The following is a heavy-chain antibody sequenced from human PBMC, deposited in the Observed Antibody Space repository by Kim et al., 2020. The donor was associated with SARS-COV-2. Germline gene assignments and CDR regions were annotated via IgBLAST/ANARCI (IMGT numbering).Heavy chain of an antibody. D-gene: IGHD6-19*01. CDR2: IYYSGST. CDR1: GGSISSYY. Sequence: SETLSLTCTVSGGSISSYYWSWIRQPPGKGLEWIGYIYYSGSTNYNPSLKSRVTISLDTSKNQFSLKLSSVTAADTAVYYCASYSSGDRRIDYWGQGTLVTVSS. J-gene: IGHJ4*02. V-gene: IGHV4-59*13. CDR3: ASYSSGDRRIDY.